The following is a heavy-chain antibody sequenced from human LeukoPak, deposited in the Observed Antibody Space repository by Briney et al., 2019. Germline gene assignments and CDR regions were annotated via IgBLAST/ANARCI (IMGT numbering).Heavy chain of an antibody. V-gene: IGHV3-11*04. CDR2: ISSSGSTI. Sequence: GRSLRLSCAASGFTFSDYYMSWIRQAPGKGLEWVSYISSSGSTIYYADSVKGRFTISRDNAKNSLYLQMNSLRAEDTAVYYCARDQVDFPDNWFDPWGQGTLVTVSS. D-gene: IGHD2/OR15-2a*01. CDR1: GFTFSDYY. J-gene: IGHJ5*02. CDR3: ARDQVDFPDNWFDP.